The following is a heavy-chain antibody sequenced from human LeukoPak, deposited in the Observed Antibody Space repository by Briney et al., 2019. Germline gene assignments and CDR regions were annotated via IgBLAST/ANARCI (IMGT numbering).Heavy chain of an antibody. V-gene: IGHV3-30-3*01. Sequence: GGSLRLSCAASGFTFSSYAMHWVRQAPGKGLEWAAVISYDGSNKYYADSVKGRFTISRDNSKNTLYLQMNSLRAEDTAVYYCARDRPPVVVVRDAFDIWGQGTMVTVSS. CDR1: GFTFSSYA. CDR3: ARDRPPVVVVRDAFDI. D-gene: IGHD3-22*01. J-gene: IGHJ3*02. CDR2: ISYDGSNK.